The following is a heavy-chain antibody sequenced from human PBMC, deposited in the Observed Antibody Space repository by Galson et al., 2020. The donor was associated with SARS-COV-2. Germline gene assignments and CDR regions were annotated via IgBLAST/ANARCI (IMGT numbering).Heavy chain of an antibody. Sequence: SETLSLTCAVYGGSFSGYSWTWIRQAPGKGLEWIGEIKSGGDTKYSPSLSGRVTLSVDTSRNQFSLKLTSVSAADTALYFCARGRQGVVPSPVLGLGPFYSYYYMDFWGKGTTVIVSS. D-gene: IGHD3-16*01. CDR1: GGSFSGYS. J-gene: IGHJ6*03. V-gene: IGHV4-34*01. CDR3: ARGRQGVVPSPVLGLGPFYSYYYMDF. CDR2: IKSGGDT.